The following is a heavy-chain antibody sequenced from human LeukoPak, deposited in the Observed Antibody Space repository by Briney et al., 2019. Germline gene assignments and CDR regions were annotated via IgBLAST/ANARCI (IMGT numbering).Heavy chain of an antibody. V-gene: IGHV3-48*03. CDR3: ATSFDL. J-gene: IGHJ5*02. CDR1: GFTFSTFG. CDR2: ISTSGTTV. Sequence: GGSLRLSCAASGFTFSTFGMNWVRQAPGKGLEWVAYISTSGTTVYYADSVKGRFTISGDNAKSSLYMEMNSLRAEDTAVYYCATSFDLWGQGTLVTVSS.